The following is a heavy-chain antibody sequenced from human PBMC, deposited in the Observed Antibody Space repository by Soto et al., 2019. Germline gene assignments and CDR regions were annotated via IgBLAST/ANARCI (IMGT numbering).Heavy chain of an antibody. J-gene: IGHJ4*02. CDR1: GGSISSGGYY. V-gene: IGHV4-31*03. D-gene: IGHD3-10*01. CDR2: IYYSGST. Sequence: SETLSLTCTVSGGSISSGGYYWSWIRQHPGKGLEWIGYIYYSGSTYYNPSLKSRVTISVDTSKNQFSLKLSSVTAADTAVYYCAKAPPSYTVQCFDYWGQGTLVTVSS. CDR3: AKAPPSYTVQCFDY.